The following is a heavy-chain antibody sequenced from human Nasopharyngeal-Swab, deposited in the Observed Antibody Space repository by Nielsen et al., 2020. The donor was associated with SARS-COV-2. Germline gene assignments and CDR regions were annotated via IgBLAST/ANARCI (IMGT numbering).Heavy chain of an antibody. CDR1: GGSVSSSLYY. CDR3: ARGRYLGIYYYGMDV. V-gene: IGHV4-39*01. J-gene: IGHJ6*02. Sequence: SETLSLTCTVSGGSVSSSLYYWAWIRQPPGKGLQWIGSVYYSGRAYYNPSLKSRVTMSVQTSKNQFSLKLSSVTAADTAVYYCARGRYLGIYYYGMDVWGQGTTVTVSS. CDR2: VYYSGRA. D-gene: IGHD6-19*01.